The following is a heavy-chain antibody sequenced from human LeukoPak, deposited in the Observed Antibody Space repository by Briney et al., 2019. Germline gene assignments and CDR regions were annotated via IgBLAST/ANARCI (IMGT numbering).Heavy chain of an antibody. CDR3: TRDRGYYFDY. J-gene: IGHJ4*02. D-gene: IGHD3-22*01. V-gene: IGHV3-66*01. Sequence: QPGGSLRLSCAASGFTVSSNYMSWVHQAPGKGLEWVSVIYTGGSTYYADSVKGRFTISRDNSKNTLYLQMNSLRAEDTAVYYCTRDRGYYFDYWGQGTLVTVSS. CDR2: IYTGGST. CDR1: GFTVSSNY.